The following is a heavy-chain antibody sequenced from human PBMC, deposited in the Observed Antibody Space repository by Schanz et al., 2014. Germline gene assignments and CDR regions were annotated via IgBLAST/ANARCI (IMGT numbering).Heavy chain of an antibody. CDR3: AMGGYQLHH. CDR2: INSDGTTT. J-gene: IGHJ4*02. D-gene: IGHD1-7*01. Sequence: VQLVESGGGVVQPGGSLRLSCAASGFTFSTYYMNWVRQAPGKGLVWVSHINSDGTTTTYADSVKGRFTISRDNAENTLYLQMNSLRVEDTAVYYCAMGGYQLHHWGQGTLVTVSS. V-gene: IGHV3-74*01. CDR1: GFTFSTYY.